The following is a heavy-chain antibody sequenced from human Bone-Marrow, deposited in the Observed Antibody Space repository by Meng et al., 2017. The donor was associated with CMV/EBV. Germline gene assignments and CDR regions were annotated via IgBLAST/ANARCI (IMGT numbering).Heavy chain of an antibody. D-gene: IGHD2/OR15-2a*01. Sequence: GESLKISCAASGFTFSSYGMHWVRQAPGKGLEWVAFIRYDGSNKYYADSVKGRFTISRDNSKNTLYLQMNSLRAEDTAVYYCAKDCNDSGGCYYYGMAVWGQGHTV. CDR3: AKDCNDSGGCYYYGMAV. J-gene: IGHJ6*02. CDR1: GFTFSSYG. CDR2: IRYDGSNK. V-gene: IGHV3-30*02.